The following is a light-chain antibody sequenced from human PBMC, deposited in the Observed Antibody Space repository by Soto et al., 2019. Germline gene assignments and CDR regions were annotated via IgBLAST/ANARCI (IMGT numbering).Light chain of an antibody. CDR3: QQYGSSPLT. CDR2: DAS. J-gene: IGKJ4*01. Sequence: EIVLTQSPATVSLSPGESATLSCRASQNVHTFLAWYQQRPGQAPRLLIYDASFRATGIPARFSGSGSGTDFTLTISSLEPEEFAVYYCQQYGSSPLTFGGGTKVEIK. CDR1: QNVHTF. V-gene: IGKV3-11*01.